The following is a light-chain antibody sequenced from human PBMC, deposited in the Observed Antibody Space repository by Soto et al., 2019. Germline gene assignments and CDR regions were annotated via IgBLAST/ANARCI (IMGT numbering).Light chain of an antibody. CDR1: QDIRND. CDR3: LQDYNYPPT. J-gene: IGKJ1*01. CDR2: VAT. Sequence: AIQMTQSPPALSASLGDRVTITCRASQDIRNDLAWFQQKPGSAPKILISVATNLQSGVPSRFRGSGFGTDFTLTISSLQPEDFASYFCLQDYNYPPTFGQGTKVDIK. V-gene: IGKV1-6*01.